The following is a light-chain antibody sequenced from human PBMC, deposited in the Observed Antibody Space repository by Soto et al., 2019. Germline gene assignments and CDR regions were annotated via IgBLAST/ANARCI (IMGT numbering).Light chain of an antibody. CDR2: AAS. CDR1: QNVSSTY. V-gene: IGKV3-20*01. J-gene: IGKJ4*01. Sequence: ENVLTQSPGTLSLSPGERATLSCRASQNVSSTYLAWYQQKPGQGPRLLIYAASSRAIGIPARFSGSGSGTGFTLTISRLEPEDCAVYYCQQFGSSPLTFGGGTKVEIK. CDR3: QQFGSSPLT.